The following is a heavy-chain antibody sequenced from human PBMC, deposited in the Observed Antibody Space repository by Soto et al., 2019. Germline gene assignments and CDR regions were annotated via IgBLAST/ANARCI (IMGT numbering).Heavy chain of an antibody. CDR2: INRDGSST. J-gene: IGHJ4*02. V-gene: IGHV3-74*01. Sequence: GGSLRLSCAASGFNFNTYYMYWVRQAPGKGLVWVSRINRDGSSTSYADSVKGRFTISRDNAKNTLYLQMNSLRAEDTAVYHCVRVGYQLPFYDYWGQGTLVTVS. CDR3: VRVGYQLPFYDY. CDR1: GFNFNTYY. D-gene: IGHD2-2*01.